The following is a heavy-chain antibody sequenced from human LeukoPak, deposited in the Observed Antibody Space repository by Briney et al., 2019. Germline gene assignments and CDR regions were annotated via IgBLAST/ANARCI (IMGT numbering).Heavy chain of an antibody. D-gene: IGHD1-26*01. CDR2: IYYSGST. J-gene: IGHJ4*02. V-gene: IGHV4-39*01. CDR1: GGSISSSSYY. Sequence: SETLSLTCTVSGGSISSSSYYWGWIRQPPGKGLEWIGSIYYSGSTYYNPSLKSRVTISVDTSKNQFSLKPSSVTAADTAVYYCARLGIGGSYYFDYWGQGTLVTVSS. CDR3: ARLGIGGSYYFDY.